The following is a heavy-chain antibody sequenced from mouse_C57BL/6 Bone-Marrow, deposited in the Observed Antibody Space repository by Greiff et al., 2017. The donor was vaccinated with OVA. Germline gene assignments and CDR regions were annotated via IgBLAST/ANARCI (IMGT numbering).Heavy chain of an antibody. Sequence: EVQLQQSGPELVKPGASVKISCKASGYTFTDYYMNWVKQSHGKSLEWIGDINPNNGGTSYNQKFKGKATLTVDKSSSTAYMELRSLTSEASAVYYCARRWLGYWGPGTTLTVSS. CDR3: ARRWLGY. CDR1: GYTFTDYY. J-gene: IGHJ2*01. CDR2: INPNNGGT. D-gene: IGHD1-1*02. V-gene: IGHV1-26*01.